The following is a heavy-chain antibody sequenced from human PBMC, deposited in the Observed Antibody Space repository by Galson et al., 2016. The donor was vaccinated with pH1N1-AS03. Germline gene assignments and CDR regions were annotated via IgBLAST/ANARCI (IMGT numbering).Heavy chain of an antibody. CDR1: GFKISTYA. CDR3: VTHGA. J-gene: IGHJ5*02. CDR2: ISDSSRGGNI. D-gene: IGHD3-10*01. V-gene: IGHV3-23*01. Sequence: SLRLSCAGSGFKISTYAINWVRQAPGKGLEWVTGISDSSRGGNIYYADSVKGRFTISRDTPKNTLYLQMNSLRDEDTAVYYCVTHGAWGQGALVTVSS.